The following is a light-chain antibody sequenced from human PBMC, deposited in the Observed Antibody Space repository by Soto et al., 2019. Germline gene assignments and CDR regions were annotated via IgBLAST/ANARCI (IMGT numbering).Light chain of an antibody. Sequence: QSVLTQPPSVSGAPGQRVTISCTGSSSNIGAGYDVHWYQQLPGTAPKLLIYGNINRPSGVPDRFSGSKSGTSASLAITGLRAEDEADYSCQSYDSSLVFGGGTKLTVL. J-gene: IGLJ2*01. CDR1: SSNIGAGYD. CDR2: GNI. V-gene: IGLV1-40*01. CDR3: QSYDSSLV.